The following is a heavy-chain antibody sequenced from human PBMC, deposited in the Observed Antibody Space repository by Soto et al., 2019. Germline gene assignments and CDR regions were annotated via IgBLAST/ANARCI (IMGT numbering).Heavy chain of an antibody. J-gene: IGHJ5*02. V-gene: IGHV1-2*04. CDR1: GYTFTGYY. CDR2: INPNSGGT. Sequence: QVQLVQSGAEVKKPGASVKVSCKASGYTFTGYYMHWVRQAPGQGLEWMGWINPNSGGTNYAQQLQGWVTMTRDTSSSTAYMELSRLRSDDTAVYYCAIEGYCSSTSCYERGDWFDPWGQGTLVTVSS. CDR3: AIEGYCSSTSCYERGDWFDP. D-gene: IGHD2-2*01.